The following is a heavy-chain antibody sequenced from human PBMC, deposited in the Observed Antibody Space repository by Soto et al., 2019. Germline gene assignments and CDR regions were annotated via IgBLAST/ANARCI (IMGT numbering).Heavy chain of an antibody. CDR3: ARECGGDCYGWFDP. D-gene: IGHD2-21*02. CDR2: IYYSGST. J-gene: IGHJ5*02. Sequence: SETLSLTCTVCGGSISSYDCSWIRQPPWKGLEWIGYIYYSGSTNYNPSLKSRVTISVHTSNNHFSLKLSPVTAADTAVYYCARECGGDCYGWFDPFGQGILVTFSS. CDR1: GGSISSYD. V-gene: IGHV4-59*01.